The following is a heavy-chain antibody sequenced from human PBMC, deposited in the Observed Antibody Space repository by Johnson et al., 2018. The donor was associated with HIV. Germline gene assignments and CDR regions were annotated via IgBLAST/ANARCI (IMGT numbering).Heavy chain of an antibody. J-gene: IGHJ3*02. CDR1: GFTFSDYY. CDR3: FIATDAFDI. Sequence: QVQLVESGGGLVKPGGSLRLSCAASGFTFSDYYMSWIRQAPGKGLEWVAVISYDGSNEYYADSVKGRFTISRDNSKNTLYLQMNSLRAEDTAVYYCFIATDAFDIWGQGTMITVSS. D-gene: IGHD6-13*01. V-gene: IGHV3-30*03. CDR2: ISYDGSNE.